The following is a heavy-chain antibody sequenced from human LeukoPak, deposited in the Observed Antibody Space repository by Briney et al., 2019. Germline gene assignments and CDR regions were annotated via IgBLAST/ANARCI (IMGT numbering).Heavy chain of an antibody. D-gene: IGHD2-2*01. J-gene: IGHJ4*02. CDR1: GGSFSGYY. Sequence: SETLSLTCAVYGGSFSGYYWSWIRQPPGKGLEWIGEINHSGSTNYNPSLKSRVTISVDTSKNQFSLKLSSVTAADTAVYYCARHLAGYCSSTSCNPFDYWGQGTLVTVSS. V-gene: IGHV4-34*01. CDR2: INHSGST. CDR3: ARHLAGYCSSTSCNPFDY.